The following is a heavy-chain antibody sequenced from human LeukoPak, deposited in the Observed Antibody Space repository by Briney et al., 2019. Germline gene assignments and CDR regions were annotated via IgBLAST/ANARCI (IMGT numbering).Heavy chain of an antibody. D-gene: IGHD3-9*01. V-gene: IGHV3-21*01. J-gene: IGHJ5*02. CDR1: GFTFSSYS. Sequence: PGGSLRLSCAASGFTFSSYSMNWVRQAPGKGLEWVSSISSSSSYIYYADSVKGRFTISRDNAKNSLYLQMNSLRAEDTAVYYCARGPHFDWSRTVGNWFDPWGQGTLVTVSS. CDR3: ARGPHFDWSRTVGNWFDP. CDR2: ISSSSSYI.